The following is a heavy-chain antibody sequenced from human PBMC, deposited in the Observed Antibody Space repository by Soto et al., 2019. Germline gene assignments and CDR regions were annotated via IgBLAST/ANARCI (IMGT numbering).Heavy chain of an antibody. CDR2: ISSSSSYI. V-gene: IGHV3-21*01. CDR1: GFTFSSYS. D-gene: IGHD3-10*01. Sequence: GGSLRLSCAASGFTFSSYSMNWVRQAPGKGLEWVSSISSSSSYIYYADSVKGRFTISRDNAKNSLYLQMNSLRAEDTAVYYCARDRFGYYGSGSSYYMDVWGKGTTVTVSS. J-gene: IGHJ6*03. CDR3: ARDRFGYYGSGSSYYMDV.